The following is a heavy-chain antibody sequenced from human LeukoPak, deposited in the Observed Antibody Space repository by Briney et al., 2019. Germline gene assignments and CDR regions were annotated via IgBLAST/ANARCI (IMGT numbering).Heavy chain of an antibody. V-gene: IGHV4-59*08. J-gene: IGHJ3*02. Sequence: SETLSLTCTVSGGSISSYYLSWIRQPPGKGLEWIGYIYYSGSTNYNPSLKSRVTISVDTSKNQFSLKLSSVTAADTAVYYCARLCCGGDDPPCDDAFDIWGQGTMVTVSS. CDR3: ARLCCGGDDPPCDDAFDI. D-gene: IGHD2-21*02. CDR2: IYYSGST. CDR1: GGSISSYY.